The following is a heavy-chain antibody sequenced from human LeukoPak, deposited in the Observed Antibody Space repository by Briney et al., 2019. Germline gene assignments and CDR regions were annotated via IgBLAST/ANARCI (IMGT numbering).Heavy chain of an antibody. Sequence: PGGSLRLSCAASGFTFSSYAMHWVRQAPGKGLEWVAGISYDGSNKYYADSVKGRFTISRENSKNTLYLQMNSLRAEDTAVYYCARALEPCFKRYCSSTSFSYGMDVWGQGTTVTVSS. D-gene: IGHD2-2*01. V-gene: IGHV3-30-3*01. J-gene: IGHJ6*02. CDR1: GFTFSSYA. CDR3: ARALEPCFKRYCSSTSFSYGMDV. CDR2: ISYDGSNK.